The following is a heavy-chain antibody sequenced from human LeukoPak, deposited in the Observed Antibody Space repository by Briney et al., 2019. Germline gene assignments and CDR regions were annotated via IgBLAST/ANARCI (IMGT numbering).Heavy chain of an antibody. J-gene: IGHJ2*01. V-gene: IGHV3-13*05. Sequence: GGSLRLSCAVSGFTFSSYDMHWVRQATGKGLEWVSAIGTAGDPYYPGSVKGRFTISRENAKNSLYLQMNSLRAGGTAVYYCARGLTSSPNRYCSGGSCFDWYFDLWGRGTLVTVSS. CDR3: ARGLTSSPNRYCSGGSCFDWYFDL. CDR2: IGTAGDP. D-gene: IGHD2-15*01. CDR1: GFTFSSYD.